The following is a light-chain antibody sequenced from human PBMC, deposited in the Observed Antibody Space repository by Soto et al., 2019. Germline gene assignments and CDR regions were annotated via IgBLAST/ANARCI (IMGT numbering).Light chain of an antibody. J-gene: IGKJ1*01. Sequence: EIVLTQSPGTLSLSPGERATLSCRASQRVSSGYLGWYQQRPGQAPRLLLYGASNRAAGIPDRFSGRGSETDFTLTISRLEPEDFAVYYCQHYASSPPWTFGQGTKVEIK. CDR1: QRVSSGY. V-gene: IGKV3-20*01. CDR2: GAS. CDR3: QHYASSPPWT.